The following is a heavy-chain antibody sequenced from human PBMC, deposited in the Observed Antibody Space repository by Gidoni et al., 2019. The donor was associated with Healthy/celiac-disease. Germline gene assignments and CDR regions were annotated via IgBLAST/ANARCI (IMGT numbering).Heavy chain of an antibody. V-gene: IGHV3-30-3*01. J-gene: IGHJ4*02. CDR2: ISYDGSNK. CDR1: GFTFSSYA. Sequence: QVPLVESGGGVVPPCGALRLSCAASGFTFSSYAMHWVRQAPGKGLEWVAVISYDGSNKYYADAVKGRFTISRDNSKNTLYLQMNSLRAEDTAVYYCALSGGSFHYFDYWGQGTLVTVSS. CDR3: ALSGGSFHYFDY. D-gene: IGHD2-15*01.